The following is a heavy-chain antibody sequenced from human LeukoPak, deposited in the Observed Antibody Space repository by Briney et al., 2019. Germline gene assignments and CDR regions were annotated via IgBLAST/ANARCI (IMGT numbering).Heavy chain of an antibody. V-gene: IGHV3-7*01. CDR3: AGDQVGYYYYYYMDV. J-gene: IGHJ6*03. CDR1: GFTFSSYW. Sequence: GGSLRLSCAASGFTFSSYWMSWVRQALGKGLEWVANIKQDGSEKYYVDSVKGRFTISRDNAKNSLYLQMNSLRAEDTAVYYCAGDQVGYYYYYYMDVWGKGTTVTISS. CDR2: IKQDGSEK.